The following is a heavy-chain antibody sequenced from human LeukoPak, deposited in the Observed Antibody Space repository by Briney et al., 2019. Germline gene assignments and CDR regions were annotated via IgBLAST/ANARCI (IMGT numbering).Heavy chain of an antibody. J-gene: IGHJ4*02. CDR1: GYTLTCYY. CDR2: INPNSGGT. D-gene: IGHD6-19*01. CDR3: AGGSSCWSSFDY. V-gene: IGHV1-2*02. Sequence: GASVKVSCKASGYTLTCYYMHLVRQAPGQGLEWMGWINPNSGGTNYAQKFQGRVTMTRDTSISTAYMEMSRLRSDDTAVYYCAGGSSCWSSFDYWGQGTLVTVSS.